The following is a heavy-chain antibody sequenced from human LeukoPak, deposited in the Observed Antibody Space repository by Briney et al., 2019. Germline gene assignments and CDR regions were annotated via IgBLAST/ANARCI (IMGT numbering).Heavy chain of an antibody. CDR3: ARDRIRNYYDSSGYPDAFDI. V-gene: IGHV3-21*01. Sequence: PGGSLRLSCAASGFTFSSYNMNWVRQAPGKGLEWVSSISSSSSHIYYADSVKGRFTISRDNAKNSLYMQMNSLRAEDTAVYYCARDRIRNYYDSSGYPDAFDIWGQGTMVTVSS. CDR2: ISSSSSHI. D-gene: IGHD3-22*01. CDR1: GFTFSSYN. J-gene: IGHJ3*02.